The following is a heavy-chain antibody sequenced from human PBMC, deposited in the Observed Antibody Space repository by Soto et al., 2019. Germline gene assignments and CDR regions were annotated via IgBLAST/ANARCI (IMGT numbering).Heavy chain of an antibody. CDR1: GFTFGDYA. V-gene: IGHV3-49*03. CDR3: TRDLNYDYVWGSYPDYYYGMDV. J-gene: IGHJ6*02. Sequence: GGSLRLSCTASGFTFGDYAMSWFRQAPGKGLEWVGFIRSKAYGGTTEYAASVKGRFTISRDDSKSIAYLQMNSLKTEDTAVYYCTRDLNYDYVWGSYPDYYYGMDVWGQGTTVTVS. CDR2: IRSKAYGGTT. D-gene: IGHD3-16*02.